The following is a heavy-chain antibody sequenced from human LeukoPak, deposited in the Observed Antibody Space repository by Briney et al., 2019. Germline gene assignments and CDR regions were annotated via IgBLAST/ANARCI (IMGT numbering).Heavy chain of an antibody. CDR2: IYYSGST. Sequence: PSETLSLTCTVSGGSISSSSYYWGWIRQPPGKGLEGIVSIYYSGSTYYNPSRKSRVTISVDTSKNQFSLKLSSVTAADTAVYYCARDPPWEVTGGYWGQGTLVTVSS. J-gene: IGHJ4*02. V-gene: IGHV4-39*07. CDR3: ARDPPWEVTGGY. D-gene: IGHD7-27*01. CDR1: GGSISSSSYY.